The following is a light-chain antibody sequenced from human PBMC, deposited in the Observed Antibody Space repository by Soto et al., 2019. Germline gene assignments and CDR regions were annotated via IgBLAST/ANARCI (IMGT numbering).Light chain of an antibody. CDR3: QQYDTFPRT. V-gene: IGKV1-16*02. CDR1: QGINNY. Sequence: DIQMTQSPSSLSASVGDRVTITCRASQGINNYVAWFQQKPGRAPKSLIYATYSLQSGVPSKFSASGSGTEFTLTISSLQPEGCATYYCQQYDTFPRTFGQGTKVEI. CDR2: ATY. J-gene: IGKJ1*01.